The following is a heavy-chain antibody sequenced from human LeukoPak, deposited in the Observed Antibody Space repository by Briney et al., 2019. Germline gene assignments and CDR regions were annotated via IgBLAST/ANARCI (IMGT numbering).Heavy chain of an antibody. V-gene: IGHV1-2*02. J-gene: IGHJ5*02. CDR1: GYTFTGYY. D-gene: IGHD5-18*01. CDR2: INPNSGGT. Sequence: ASVTVSCKASGYTFTGYYMHWVRQAPGQGLERMGWINPNSGGTNYAQKFQGRVTMTRDTSISTAYMELSRLRSDDTAVYYCARDIVMVTYWFDPWGQGTLVTVSS. CDR3: ARDIVMVTYWFDP.